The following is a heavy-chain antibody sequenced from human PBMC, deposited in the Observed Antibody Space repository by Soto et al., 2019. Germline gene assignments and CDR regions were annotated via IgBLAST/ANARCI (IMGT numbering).Heavy chain of an antibody. CDR2: IYPGDSDT. V-gene: IGHV5-51*01. Sequence: GESLKISCKGSGYSFTSYWIGWVCQMPGKGLEWMGIIYPGDSDTRYSPTFQGQVTISADKSISTAYLQWSSLKASDTAMYYCARHRDSSSRPEKNWFDPWGQGTLVTVAS. CDR3: ARHRDSSSRPEKNWFDP. D-gene: IGHD6-6*01. CDR1: GYSFTSYW. J-gene: IGHJ5*02.